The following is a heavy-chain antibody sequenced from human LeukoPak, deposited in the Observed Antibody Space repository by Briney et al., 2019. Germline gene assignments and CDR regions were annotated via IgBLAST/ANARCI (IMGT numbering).Heavy chain of an antibody. CDR2: MSGSGGST. V-gene: IGHV3-23*01. CDR3: ASEGSYNWNTVDY. D-gene: IGHD1/OR15-1a*01. Sequence: GGSLRLSCAASGFTFSNYAMSWVRQAPGKGLEWVSGMSGSGGSTYYADSVKGRFTISRDNSKNTLYLQMNSLRAEDTAVYYCASEGSYNWNTVDYWGQGTLVTVSS. J-gene: IGHJ4*02. CDR1: GFTFSNYA.